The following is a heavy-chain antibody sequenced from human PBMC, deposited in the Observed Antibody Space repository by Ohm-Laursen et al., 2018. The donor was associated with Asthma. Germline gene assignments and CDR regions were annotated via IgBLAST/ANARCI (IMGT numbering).Heavy chain of an antibody. D-gene: IGHD3/OR15-3a*01. J-gene: IGHJ4*02. CDR1: GFTFRSYA. CDR3: ARDVMDWYSPALDF. CDR2: ISYDGSNK. V-gene: IGHV3-30-3*01. Sequence: RSLRLSCAASGFTFRSYAMHWVRQAPGKGLEWVAVISYDGSNKYYADSVKGRFTISRDNSKNTLYLQMNSLRAEDTAVYYCARDVMDWYSPALDFWGQGSLVTVSS.